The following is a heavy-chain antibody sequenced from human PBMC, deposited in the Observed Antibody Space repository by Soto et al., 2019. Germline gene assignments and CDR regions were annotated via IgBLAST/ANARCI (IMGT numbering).Heavy chain of an antibody. CDR3: ARDSGCDRLFDY. Sequence: SETLSLTCTVSGGSISSGDYYWSWIRQPPGKGLEWIGYIYYSGSTYYNPSLKSRVTISVDTSKNQFSLKLSSVTAADTAVYYCARDSGCDRLFDYWGQGTLVTVYS. CDR1: GGSISSGDYY. D-gene: IGHD5-12*01. J-gene: IGHJ4*02. CDR2: IYYSGST. V-gene: IGHV4-30-4*01.